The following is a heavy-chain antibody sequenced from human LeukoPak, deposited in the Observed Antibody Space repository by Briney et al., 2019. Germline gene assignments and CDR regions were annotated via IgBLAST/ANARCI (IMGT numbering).Heavy chain of an antibody. V-gene: IGHV3-23*01. CDR1: GFTFSSYA. CDR3: AKDWAGKTYYYDSSES. Sequence: PGGSLSLSCAASGFTFSSYAMSWVRQAPGKGLEWVSAISGSGGSTYYADSVKGRFTISRDNSKNTLYLQMNSLRAEDTAVYYCAKDWAGKTYYYDSSESWGQGTLVTVSS. D-gene: IGHD3-22*01. J-gene: IGHJ5*02. CDR2: ISGSGGST.